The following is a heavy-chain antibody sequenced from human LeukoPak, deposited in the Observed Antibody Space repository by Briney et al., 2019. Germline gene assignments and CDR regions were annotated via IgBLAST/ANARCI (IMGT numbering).Heavy chain of an antibody. D-gene: IGHD3-3*01. J-gene: IGHJ4*02. CDR3: ARGVGKLRFLERYVDY. CDR1: GFSLSTSGVG. V-gene: IGHV2-5*01. Sequence: SGPTLVKPTQTLTLTCTVSGFSLSTSGVGVCWIRQPPGKALEWLALIYWNDDKRYSPSLKSRLTITKDTSKNQVVLTMTNMDPVDTATYYCARGVGKLRFLERYVDYWGQGTLVTVSS. CDR2: IYWNDDK.